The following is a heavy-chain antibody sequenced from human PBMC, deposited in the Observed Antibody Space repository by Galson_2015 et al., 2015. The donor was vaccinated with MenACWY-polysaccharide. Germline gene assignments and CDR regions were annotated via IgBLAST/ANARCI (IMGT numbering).Heavy chain of an antibody. V-gene: IGHV3-48*03. CDR3: ARVPGGGYGHVFEY. CDR2: ISSSAGTT. CDR1: GVTFSSAE. Sequence: ALRLCCAASGVTFSSAEMTWVRQAPAKGLEWLSYISSSAGTTYYADSVRGRFTISRDNAKTSLYLQMNSLRAEDTAAYYCARVPGGGYGHVFEYWGRELWSPSPQ. J-gene: IGHJ4*02. D-gene: IGHD5-18*01.